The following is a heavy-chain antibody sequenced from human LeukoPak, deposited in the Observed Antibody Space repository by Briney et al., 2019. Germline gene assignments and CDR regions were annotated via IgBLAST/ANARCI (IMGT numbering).Heavy chain of an antibody. J-gene: IGHJ5*02. CDR1: GYTFTGYY. Sequence: ASVKVSCKASGYTFTGYYMHWVRQAPGQGLEWMGWINPNSGGTNYTQKFQGRVTMTRDTSISTAYMELSRLRSDDTAVYYCARGRRMATNWFDPWGQGTLVTVSS. CDR2: INPNSGGT. CDR3: ARGRRMATNWFDP. D-gene: IGHD5-24*01. V-gene: IGHV1-2*02.